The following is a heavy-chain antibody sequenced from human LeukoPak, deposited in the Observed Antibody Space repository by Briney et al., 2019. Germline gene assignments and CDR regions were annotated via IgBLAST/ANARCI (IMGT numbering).Heavy chain of an antibody. CDR3: ASPPRGGRYFDWLSDYYGMDV. J-gene: IGHJ6*02. CDR1: GGTFSSYA. V-gene: IGHV1-69*13. Sequence: SVKVSCKASGGTFSSYAIGWVRQAPGQGLEWMGGIIPIFGTANYAQKFQGRVTITADESTSTAYMELSSLRSEDTAVYYCASPPRGGRYFDWLSDYYGMDVWGQGTTVTVSS. CDR2: IIPIFGTA. D-gene: IGHD3-9*01.